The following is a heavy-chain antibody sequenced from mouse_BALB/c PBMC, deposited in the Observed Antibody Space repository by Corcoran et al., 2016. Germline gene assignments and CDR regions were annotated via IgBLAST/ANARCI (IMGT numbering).Heavy chain of an antibody. CDR1: GYSFTGYT. Sequence: EVQLQHSGPELVKPGASLKLSCKASGYSFTGYTMNWVKQNHGKNLDWIGLINPYNGGTSYNQKFKGKATLTVDKSSSTAYMELLSLTSEDSAVYYGARGNSYVDYWGQGTTLTVSS. CDR2: INPYNGGT. D-gene: IGHD2-1*01. J-gene: IGHJ2*01. V-gene: IGHV1-26*01. CDR3: ARGNSYVDY.